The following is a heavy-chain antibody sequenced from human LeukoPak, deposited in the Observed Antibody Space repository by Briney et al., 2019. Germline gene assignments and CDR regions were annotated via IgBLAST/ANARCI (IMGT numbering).Heavy chain of an antibody. D-gene: IGHD1-20*01. J-gene: IGHJ4*02. V-gene: IGHV1-2*02. CDR3: ARDLSSNNWNPLGY. CDR1: GYTFTGYY. CDR2: ISPNSGGT. Sequence: ASVKVSCKASGYTFTGYYMHWVRQAPGQGLEWMGWISPNSGGTNYAQKFQGRVTMTRDTSISTAYMELSRLRSDDTAVYYCARDLSSNNWNPLGYWGQGTLVTVSS.